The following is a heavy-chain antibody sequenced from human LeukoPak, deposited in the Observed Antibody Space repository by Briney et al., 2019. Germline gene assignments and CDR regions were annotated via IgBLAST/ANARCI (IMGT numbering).Heavy chain of an antibody. CDR2: IYYSGST. J-gene: IGHJ4*02. Sequence: SETLSLTCTVSGGSISSSSYYWGWIRQPPGKGLEWIGSIYYSGSTYYNPSLKSRVTISVDTSKNQFSLKLSSVTAADTAVYYCARHYYYDSSGYYLLSHYYMDVWGQGTLVTVSS. D-gene: IGHD3-22*01. CDR3: ARHYYYDSSGYYLLSHYYMDV. CDR1: GGSISSSSYY. V-gene: IGHV4-39*01.